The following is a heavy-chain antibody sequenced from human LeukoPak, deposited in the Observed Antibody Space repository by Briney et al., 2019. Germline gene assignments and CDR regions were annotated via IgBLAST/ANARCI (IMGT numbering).Heavy chain of an antibody. Sequence: GGSLRLSCAASGFTFSSYAMSWVRQAPGKGLEWVSAISGSGGSTYYADSVKGRFTISRDNSKNTLYLQMNSLRAEDTAVYYCADFPLYDYDSSGYYSWGQGTLVTVSS. CDR3: ADFPLYDYDSSGYYS. J-gene: IGHJ4*02. V-gene: IGHV3-23*01. CDR2: ISGSGGST. CDR1: GFTFSSYA. D-gene: IGHD3-22*01.